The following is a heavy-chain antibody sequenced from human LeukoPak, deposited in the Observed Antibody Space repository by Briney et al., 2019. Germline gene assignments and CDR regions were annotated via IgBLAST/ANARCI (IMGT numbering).Heavy chain of an antibody. J-gene: IGHJ6*02. D-gene: IGHD6-13*01. CDR1: GFTLSSYG. CDR2: IWSDGSSK. V-gene: IGHV3-33*08. CDR3: ARGQPPSYYDMDV. Sequence: HPGGSLRLSCAASGFTLSSYGMHWVRQAPGKGLEWVAVIWSDGSSKHYADSVKGRFTISRDNSKNTLYLQMSSLRAEDTALYYCARGQPPSYYDMDVWGQGTTVTVSS.